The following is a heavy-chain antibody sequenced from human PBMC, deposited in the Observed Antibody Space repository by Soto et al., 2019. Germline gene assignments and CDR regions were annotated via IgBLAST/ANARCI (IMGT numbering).Heavy chain of an antibody. Sequence: QVQLQESGPGLVQPSETLSLTCTVSGGSINSYYWSWIRQPPGKGLEWIGYVYYSGSTNYNPSLKSRVTISIDTSKNQISLRLRSVTAADTAVYYCARHHDYVDYVGWFDPWGQGTLVTVSS. CDR2: VYYSGST. V-gene: IGHV4-59*01. CDR3: ARHHDYVDYVGWFDP. D-gene: IGHD4-17*01. J-gene: IGHJ5*02. CDR1: GGSINSYY.